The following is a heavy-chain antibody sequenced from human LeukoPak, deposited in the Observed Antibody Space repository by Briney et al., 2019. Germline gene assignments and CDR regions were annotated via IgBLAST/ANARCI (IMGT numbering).Heavy chain of an antibody. J-gene: IGHJ4*02. CDR3: AGVAEQHG. V-gene: IGHV3-9*01. D-gene: IGHD6-13*01. Sequence: GRSLRLSCAASGFTFDDYPMHWVRQAPGKGLEWVSGISWNSGSIGYAVSVRGRFTISRDNAKNTLYLQMNSLRAEDTAVYYCAGVAEQHGWGQGTLVTVSS. CDR1: GFTFDDYP. CDR2: ISWNSGSI.